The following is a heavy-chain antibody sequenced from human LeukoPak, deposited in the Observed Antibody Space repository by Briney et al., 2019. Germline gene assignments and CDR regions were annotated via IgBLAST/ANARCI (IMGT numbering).Heavy chain of an antibody. CDR3: ARVPAASSYDFWSGYIYFFDY. V-gene: IGHV1-2*02. CDR2: INPNSGGT. D-gene: IGHD3-3*01. J-gene: IGHJ4*02. CDR1: GYTFSGYY. Sequence: GASVEVSCKASGYTFSGYYMHWVRQAPGQGLEWMGWINPNSGGTNYVEKFQGRVTMTRDTSISTAYMELSRLRSDDTAVYYCARVPAASSYDFWSGYIYFFDYWGQGTLVTVSS.